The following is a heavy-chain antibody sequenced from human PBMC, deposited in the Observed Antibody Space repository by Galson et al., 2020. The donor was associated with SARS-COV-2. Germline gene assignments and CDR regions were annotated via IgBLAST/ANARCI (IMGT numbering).Heavy chain of an antibody. CDR2: IYYSGST. CDR3: AREARGSGSYPGPVWFDP. CDR1: GGSISSYY. Sequence: SETLSLTCTVSGGSISSYYWSWIRQPPGKGLEWIGYIYYSGSTNYNPSLKSRVTISVDTSKNQFSLKLSSVTAADTAVYYCAREARGSGSYPGPVWFDPWGQGTLVTVSS. D-gene: IGHD3-10*01. J-gene: IGHJ5*02. V-gene: IGHV4-59*01.